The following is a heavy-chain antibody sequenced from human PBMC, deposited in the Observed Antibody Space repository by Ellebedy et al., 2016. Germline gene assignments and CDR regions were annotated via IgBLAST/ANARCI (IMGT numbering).Heavy chain of an antibody. J-gene: IGHJ4*02. Sequence: GESLKISXAASGFTFRSYWMHWVRQAPGKGLKWVSGISRIDDSTYYADSVKGRFTISRDNPKNTLYLQMNNLRAEDTAVYYCAKDRDDDGDYVFDSWGQGTLVTVSS. CDR3: AKDRDDDGDYVFDS. V-gene: IGHV3-23*01. CDR1: GFTFRSYW. CDR2: ISRIDDST. D-gene: IGHD4-17*01.